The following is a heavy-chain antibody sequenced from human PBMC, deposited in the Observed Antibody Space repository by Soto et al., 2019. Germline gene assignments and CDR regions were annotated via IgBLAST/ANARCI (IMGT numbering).Heavy chain of an antibody. CDR2: IYHSGTT. Sequence: SETLSLTCAFSCGSVISETHFWGWIRQPPGKGLEWIGYIYHSGTTNSNPSLKGRLTISVDKSTNHFSLSLASVTAADAAIYYCAREDMSGTYYFDSWGQGIRVTVSS. D-gene: IGHD1-26*01. CDR1: CGSVISETHF. J-gene: IGHJ4*02. V-gene: IGHV4-61*03. CDR3: AREDMSGTYYFDS.